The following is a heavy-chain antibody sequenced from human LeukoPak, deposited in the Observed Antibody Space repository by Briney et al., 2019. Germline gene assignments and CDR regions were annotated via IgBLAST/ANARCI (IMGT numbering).Heavy chain of an antibody. CDR3: AKDFERDAFDV. CDR1: GGTFSSYA. V-gene: IGHV3-23*01. Sequence: SCKASGGTFSSYAMSWVRQAPGKGLEWVSVISGSGDTTYYADSVKGRFTISRDNSKDTLYLQMNSLRAEDTAVYYCAKDFERDAFDVWGRGTMVTVSS. CDR2: ISGSGDTT. J-gene: IGHJ3*01.